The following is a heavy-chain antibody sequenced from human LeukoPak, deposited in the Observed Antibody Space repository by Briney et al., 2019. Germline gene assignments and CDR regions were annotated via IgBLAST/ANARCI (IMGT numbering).Heavy chain of an antibody. CDR1: RFTFNTCG. CDR2: IRYDGSNK. Sequence: GGSLRLSCAASRFTFNTCGMHWVRQAPGKGLEWVAFIRYDGSNKYYADSVKGRFTISRDNSKNTLYLQMNSLRAEDTAVYYCAKDRDYGDYYFDYWGQGTLVTVSS. V-gene: IGHV3-30*02. CDR3: AKDRDYGDYYFDY. J-gene: IGHJ4*02. D-gene: IGHD4-17*01.